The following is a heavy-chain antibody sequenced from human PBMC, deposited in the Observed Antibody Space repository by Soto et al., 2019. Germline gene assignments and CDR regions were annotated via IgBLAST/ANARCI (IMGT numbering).Heavy chain of an antibody. CDR1: GFTFSSYA. V-gene: IGHV3-23*01. CDR2: IGGSGATT. Sequence: GGSLRLSCAASGFTFSSYAMSWVRQAPGKGLEWVSAIGGSGATTYYADSVKGRFTVSRDNSKNTVFLQMNSLRAGDTAVYYCAKDQGYGTILGGDIWGQGTMVTVSS. D-gene: IGHD2-2*01. J-gene: IGHJ3*02. CDR3: AKDQGYGTILGGDI.